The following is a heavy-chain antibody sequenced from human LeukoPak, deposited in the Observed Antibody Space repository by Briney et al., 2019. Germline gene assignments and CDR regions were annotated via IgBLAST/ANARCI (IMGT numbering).Heavy chain of an antibody. D-gene: IGHD3-16*01. V-gene: IGHV1-2*02. CDR1: GFTLTDYV. CDR3: ARRADRGMNGNRPWFDP. CDR2: INPNSGGT. Sequence: ASVKVSCKPSGFTLTDYVMHWVRQAPGQGLEWMGYINPNSGGTKYAQKFQGRVTMTRDTSTHYMELSGLTSDDTAVYYCARRADRGMNGNRPWFDPWGQGTLVTVSS. J-gene: IGHJ5*02.